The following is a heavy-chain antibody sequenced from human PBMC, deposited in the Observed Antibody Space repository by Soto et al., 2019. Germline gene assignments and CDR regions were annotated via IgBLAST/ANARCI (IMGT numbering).Heavy chain of an antibody. CDR3: ARVPRLSWNRFDI. J-gene: IGHJ3*02. CDR2: IRFDGSNR. V-gene: IGHV3-33*01. D-gene: IGHD1-1*01. CDR1: GFLFNTFG. Sequence: QVELVESGGGGFQPGRSLRLSCSASGFLFNTFGINWVRQAPGKWLEWVAIIRFDGSNRYYAESVKGRFTISRDNSKNALYPQMNTPRAEPTAIYSCARVPRLSWNRFDIWGHGT.